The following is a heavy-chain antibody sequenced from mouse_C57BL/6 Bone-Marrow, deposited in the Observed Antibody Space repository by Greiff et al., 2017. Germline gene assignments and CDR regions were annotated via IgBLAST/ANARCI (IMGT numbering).Heavy chain of an antibody. J-gene: IGHJ3*01. D-gene: IGHD1-1*01. V-gene: IGHV5-6*01. CDR1: GFTFSSYG. CDR2: ISSGGSYT. CDR3: VRHHPITTVVARPVAY. Sequence: EVHLVESGGDLVKPGGSLKLSCAASGFTFSSYGMSWVRQTPDKRLGWVATISSGGSYTYYPDSVKGRFTISRENANNTLYLQMSSLKSENTAMYYCVRHHPITTVVARPVAYWGQGTLVTVSA.